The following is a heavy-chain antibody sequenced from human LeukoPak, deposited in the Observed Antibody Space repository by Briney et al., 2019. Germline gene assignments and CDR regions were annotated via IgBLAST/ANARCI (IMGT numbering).Heavy chain of an antibody. CDR3: ARGLGKVRPYYDFWSGYHYYYYYYMDV. V-gene: IGHV1-8*01. CDR1: GYTFTSYD. CDR2: MNPNSGNT. D-gene: IGHD3-3*01. J-gene: IGHJ6*03. Sequence: ASVKVSCKASGYTFTSYDINWVRQATGQGLEWMGWMNPNSGNTGYAQKFQGRVTMTRNTSISTAYMELSSLRSEDTAVYYCARGLGKVRPYYDFWSGYHYYYYYYMDVWGKGTTVTVSS.